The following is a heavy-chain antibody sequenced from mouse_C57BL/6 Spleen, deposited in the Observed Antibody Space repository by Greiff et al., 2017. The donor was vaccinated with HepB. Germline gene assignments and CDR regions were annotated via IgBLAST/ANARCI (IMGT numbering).Heavy chain of an antibody. V-gene: IGHV3-1*01. CDR1: GYSITSGYD. J-gene: IGHJ3*01. Sequence: DVKLVESGPGMVKPSQSLSLTCTVTGYSITSGYDWHWIRHFPGNKLEWMGYISYSGSTNYDPSLKSRISITHDTSKNPFFLKLNSVTTEDTATYYCARRGGSSYGWFAYWGQGTLVTVSA. CDR3: ARRGGSSYGWFAY. CDR2: ISYSGST. D-gene: IGHD1-1*01.